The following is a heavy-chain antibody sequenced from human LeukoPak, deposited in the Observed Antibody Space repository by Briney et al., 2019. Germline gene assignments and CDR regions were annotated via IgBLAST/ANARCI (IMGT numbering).Heavy chain of an antibody. D-gene: IGHD3-3*01. CDR1: GFTGSSSY. Sequence: GGSLRLSCAASGFTGSSSYMSWVRQAPGKGLEWVSVIYSGGSTYYADSVKGRFTISRDNSKNTLYLQMNSLRAEDTAVYYCARSRTIFGVVRWYFDYWGQGTLVTVSS. J-gene: IGHJ4*02. CDR2: IYSGGST. V-gene: IGHV3-66*02. CDR3: ARSRTIFGVVRWYFDY.